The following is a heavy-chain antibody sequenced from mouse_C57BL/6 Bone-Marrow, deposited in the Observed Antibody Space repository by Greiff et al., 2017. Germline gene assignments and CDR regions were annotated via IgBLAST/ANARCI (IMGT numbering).Heavy chain of an antibody. D-gene: IGHD2-2*01. CDR1: GYTFTSYW. J-gene: IGHJ3*01. CDR2: IYPGSGST. Sequence: VQLQQSGAELVKPGASVKMSCKASGYTFTSYWITWVKQRPGQGLEWIGDIYPGSGSTNYNEKFKSTATLTVDTSSSTANMQLSSLTSEDSAVYYCARSEGYGYDEGPFAYWGQGTLVTVSA. V-gene: IGHV1-55*01. CDR3: ARSEGYGYDEGPFAY.